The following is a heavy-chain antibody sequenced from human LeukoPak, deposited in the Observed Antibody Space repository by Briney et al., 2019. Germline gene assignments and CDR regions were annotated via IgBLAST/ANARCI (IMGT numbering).Heavy chain of an antibody. D-gene: IGHD2-2*01. V-gene: IGHV4-30-2*01. CDR2: IYHSGST. Sequence: PSETLSLTCAVSGGSISSGGYSWSWIRQPPGKGLEWIGYIYHSGSTYYNPSLKSRVTISVDTSKNQFSLKLSSVTAADTAVYYCARGPYCSSTSCRGKDDDYWGQGTLVTVSS. CDR3: ARGPYCSSTSCRGKDDDY. J-gene: IGHJ4*02. CDR1: GGSISSGGYS.